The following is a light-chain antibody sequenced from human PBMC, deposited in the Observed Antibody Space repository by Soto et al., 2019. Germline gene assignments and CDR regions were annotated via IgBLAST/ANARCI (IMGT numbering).Light chain of an antibody. Sequence: DIQMTQSPSTLSASVGDRVTITCRASQSINSWLAWYQQKPGKAPKVLIYAASNLESGVPSRFSGSGSRTEFTLGISRLQPDDFATYYCLQYNASPWTFGQGTKVEVK. CDR1: QSINSW. V-gene: IGKV1-5*01. CDR2: AAS. J-gene: IGKJ1*01. CDR3: LQYNASPWT.